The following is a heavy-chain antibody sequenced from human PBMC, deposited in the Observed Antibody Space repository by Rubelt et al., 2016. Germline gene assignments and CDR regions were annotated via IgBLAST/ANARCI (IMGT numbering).Heavy chain of an antibody. CDR2: VFYSGST. CDR3: ARGRTGGSRAASY. D-gene: IGHD3-10*01. CDR1: GDSIRKYY. J-gene: IGHJ4*02. Sequence: QVQLQGSGPGLVKPSETLSLTCTVSGDSIRKYYWSWIRQPPGKGPEWIGYVFYSGSTNYNPSLKSRVTISVDTSKNQFSLKLSSVTAAETAVYYCARGRTGGSRAASYWGQGTLVTVSS. V-gene: IGHV4-59*12.